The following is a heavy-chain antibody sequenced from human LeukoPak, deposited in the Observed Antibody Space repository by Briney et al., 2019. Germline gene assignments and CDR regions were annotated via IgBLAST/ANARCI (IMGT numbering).Heavy chain of an antibody. CDR1: GFTFGDYA. V-gene: IGHV3-9*01. D-gene: IGHD5-24*01. CDR3: AKDRYEYSMATIVDY. J-gene: IGHJ4*02. Sequence: GGSLRLSCAASGFTFGDYAMHWVRQAPGKGLEWVSGISWNSGSIGYADSVKGRFTISRDNAKNSLYLQMNSLRAEDTALYYCAKDRYEYSMATIVDYWGQGTLVTVSS. CDR2: ISWNSGSI.